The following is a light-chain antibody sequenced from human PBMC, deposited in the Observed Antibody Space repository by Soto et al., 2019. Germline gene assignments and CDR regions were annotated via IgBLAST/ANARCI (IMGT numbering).Light chain of an antibody. CDR3: QQRGDWPLYT. CDR1: QSVRSY. J-gene: IGKJ2*01. CDR2: DAS. V-gene: IGKV3-11*01. Sequence: EIVMTQSPATLSVSPGERATLSCRASQSVRSYLAWYQQKPGQAPRLLIYDASDRATGIPARFSGSGSGTDFTLTISSLEPEDFAVYYCQQRGDWPLYTFGQGTKLEIK.